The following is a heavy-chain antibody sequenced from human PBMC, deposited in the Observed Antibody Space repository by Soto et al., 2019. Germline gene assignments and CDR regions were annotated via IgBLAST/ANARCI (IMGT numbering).Heavy chain of an antibody. V-gene: IGHV3-74*01. CDR2: IKSDGSGT. CDR3: VRGGGDQYDGNGYLGRH. D-gene: IGHD5-18*01. Sequence: EVQLVESGGGLVQPGGSLTLSCAASGFTFSSYLMHWVRQAPGKGLVWVSRIKSDGSGTFYADSVKGRLTISIDNARNTLYLQMTSLRAEDTAVYFCVRGGGDQYDGNGYLGRHWGQGTLVTVSS. CDR1: GFTFSSYL. J-gene: IGHJ4*02.